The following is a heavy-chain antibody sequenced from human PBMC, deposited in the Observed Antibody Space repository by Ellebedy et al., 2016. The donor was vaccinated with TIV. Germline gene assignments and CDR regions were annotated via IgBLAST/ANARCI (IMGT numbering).Heavy chain of an antibody. CDR2: ARSKVARYST. Sequence: GESLKISCLTSGFNLNDHYIAWVRQAPGKGLEWVGRARSKVARYSTEHAASVKGRFTISRDDSKNSIYLQMNSLKTDETAVYYCCRVGRWLPYFDYWGQGILVTVSS. CDR1: GFNLNDHY. CDR3: CRVGRWLPYFDY. J-gene: IGHJ4*02. D-gene: IGHD5-24*01. V-gene: IGHV3-72*01.